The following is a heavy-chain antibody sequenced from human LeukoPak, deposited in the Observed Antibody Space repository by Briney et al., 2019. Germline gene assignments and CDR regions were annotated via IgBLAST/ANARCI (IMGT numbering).Heavy chain of an antibody. V-gene: IGHV3-23*01. CDR1: GFTFSSYA. CDR2: ISGSGGST. CDR3: AKDRGMVRGVITYNWFDP. Sequence: GGSLRLSCAASGFTFSSYAMSRVRQAPGKGLEWVSAISGSGGSTYYADSVKGRFTISRDNSKNTLYLQMNSLRAEDTAVYYCAKDRGMVRGVITYNWFDPWGQGTLVTVSS. J-gene: IGHJ5*02. D-gene: IGHD3-10*01.